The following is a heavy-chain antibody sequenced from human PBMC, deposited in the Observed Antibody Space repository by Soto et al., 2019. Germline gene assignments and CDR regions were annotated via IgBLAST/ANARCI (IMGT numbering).Heavy chain of an antibody. CDR3: ARNDYGGNY. J-gene: IGHJ4*02. D-gene: IGHD4-17*01. CDR1: GFSLSTSGVG. CDR2: IYWDDDK. Sequence: QITLKASGPTLVKPTQTLTLTCTFSGFSLSTSGVGVGWIRQPPGKALEWLALIYWDDDKRSSPSLKSRLPITKDTSKNQVVLTMTNMDPVDTATYYCARNDYGGNYWGQGTLDTVSS. V-gene: IGHV2-5*02.